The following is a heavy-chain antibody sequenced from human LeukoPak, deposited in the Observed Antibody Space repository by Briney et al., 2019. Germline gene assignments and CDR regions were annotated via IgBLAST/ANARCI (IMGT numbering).Heavy chain of an antibody. CDR2: INPNSGGT. CDR1: GYTFTGYY. D-gene: IGHD6-13*01. J-gene: IGHJ5*02. CDR3: ARAGIAAAGRWFDP. Sequence: ASVKVSCKASGYTFTGYYMHWVRQAPGQGLEWMGWINPNSGGTNYAQKFQGRVTMTRDTSISTAYMELSRLRSDDTAVYYCARAGIAAAGRWFDPWGQGTLVTVYS. V-gene: IGHV1-2*02.